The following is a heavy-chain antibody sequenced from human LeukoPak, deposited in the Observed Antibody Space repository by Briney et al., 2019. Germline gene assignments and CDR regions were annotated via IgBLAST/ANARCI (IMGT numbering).Heavy chain of an antibody. CDR3: ARGWGIPAPISWFDP. CDR2: IVPIFGKT. J-gene: IGHJ5*02. D-gene: IGHD2-2*01. V-gene: IGHV1-69*05. CDR1: GGTFSSYA. Sequence: SVKVSCKASGGTFSSYAISWVRQAPGQGLEWMGGIVPIFGKTKYAQKFQGRVTITTDESSSTAYMELSSLRSDDTAIYYCARGWGIPAPISWFDPWGQGTLVTVSS.